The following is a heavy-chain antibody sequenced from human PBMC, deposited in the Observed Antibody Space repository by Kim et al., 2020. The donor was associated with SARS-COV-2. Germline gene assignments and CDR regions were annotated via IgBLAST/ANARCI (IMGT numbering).Heavy chain of an antibody. D-gene: IGHD4-17*01. CDR2: ISSSGGVI. Sequence: GGSLRLSCAVSGFTFSNYEMNWVRQAPGKGLEWVSHISSSGGVIYYVDSVKGRFTISRDNSKNAMYLQMNSLRADDTALYYCAPGVQDYGGESAVYWGQGTLVTVSS. J-gene: IGHJ4*02. CDR3: APGVQDYGGESAVY. CDR1: GFTFSNYE. V-gene: IGHV3-48*03.